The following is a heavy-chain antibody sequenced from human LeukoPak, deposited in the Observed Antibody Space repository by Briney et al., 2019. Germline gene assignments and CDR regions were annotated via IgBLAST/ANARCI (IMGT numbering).Heavy chain of an antibody. J-gene: IGHJ4*02. V-gene: IGHV3-30-3*01. D-gene: IGHD6-19*01. Sequence: GGSLRLSCAASGFTFSSYAMHWVRQAPGKGLEWVAVISYDGSNKYYADSVKGRFTISRDNSKNTLYLQMNSLRAEDTAVYYCARYSTGIAVAAFDYWGQGTLVTVSS. CDR2: ISYDGSNK. CDR3: ARYSTGIAVAAFDY. CDR1: GFTFSSYA.